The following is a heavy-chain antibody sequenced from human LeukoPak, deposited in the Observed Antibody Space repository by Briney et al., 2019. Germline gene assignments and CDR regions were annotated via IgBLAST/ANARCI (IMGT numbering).Heavy chain of an antibody. Sequence: GESLKISCKGSGYSFTSYWIGWVRQMPGKGLEWMGIIYPGDSDTRYSPSFQGQVTISADKSISTAYLQWSSLKASDTAMYYCARGDCSSTSCNTLDYWGQGTLVTVSS. V-gene: IGHV5-51*01. CDR3: ARGDCSSTSCNTLDY. J-gene: IGHJ4*02. CDR2: IYPGDSDT. CDR1: GYSFTSYW. D-gene: IGHD2-2*02.